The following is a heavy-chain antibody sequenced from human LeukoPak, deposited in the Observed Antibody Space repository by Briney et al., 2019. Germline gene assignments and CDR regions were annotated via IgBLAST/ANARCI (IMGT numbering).Heavy chain of an antibody. CDR1: GGSISTSGYY. CDR2: VSYSGST. Sequence: SETLSLTCTVSGGSISTSGYYWGWIRQPPGKGLEWIGSVSYSGSTYYNPSLKSRVTISVDTSKNQFSLKLSSVTAADTAVYYCARDGRVDYYYGMDAWGQGTTVTVSS. J-gene: IGHJ6*02. V-gene: IGHV4-39*02. D-gene: IGHD2-15*01. CDR3: ARDGRVDYYYGMDA.